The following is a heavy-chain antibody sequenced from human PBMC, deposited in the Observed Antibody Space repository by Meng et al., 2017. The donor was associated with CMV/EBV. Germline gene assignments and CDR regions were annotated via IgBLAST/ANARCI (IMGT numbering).Heavy chain of an antibody. CDR2: IYYSVRT. CDR3: ARGTGALS. CDR1: GDSISGSSYY. D-gene: IGHD1-1*01. V-gene: IGHV4-39*07. Sequence: GSLRLSCTVSGDSISGSSYYWGWIRHPPGRGLQWIGSIYYSVRTYYNPSLNSPVTISVDTTNNQFSLRLRSVTAADTAIYYCARGTGALSWGQGTLVTVSS. J-gene: IGHJ5*02.